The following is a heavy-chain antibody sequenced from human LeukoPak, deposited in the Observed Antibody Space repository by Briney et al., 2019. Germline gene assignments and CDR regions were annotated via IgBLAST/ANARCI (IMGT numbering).Heavy chain of an antibody. CDR2: INPNSGGT. J-gene: IGHJ3*02. Sequence: ASVKLSCKASGYTFTCYYMHWVRQAPGQGLEWMGRINPNSGGTNYAQKFQGRVTMTEDTSTDTAYMELSSLRSEDTAVYYCATSGTYGGLYDYVWGSSSDAFDIWGQGTMVTVSS. CDR1: GYTFTCYY. D-gene: IGHD3-16*01. CDR3: ATSGTYGGLYDYVWGSSSDAFDI. V-gene: IGHV1-2*06.